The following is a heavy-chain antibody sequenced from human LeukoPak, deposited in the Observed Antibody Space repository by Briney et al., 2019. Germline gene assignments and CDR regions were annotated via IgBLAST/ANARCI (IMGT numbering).Heavy chain of an antibody. Sequence: GGSLRLSCAASGFTFSSYSMNWVRQAPGKGLEWVSYISSSSSTIYYADSVKGRFTISRDNAKNSLYLKMNSLRAEDTAVYYCARDQGVFDYWGQGTLVTVSS. V-gene: IGHV3-48*04. J-gene: IGHJ4*02. D-gene: IGHD3-16*01. CDR2: ISSSSSTI. CDR1: GFTFSSYS. CDR3: ARDQGVFDY.